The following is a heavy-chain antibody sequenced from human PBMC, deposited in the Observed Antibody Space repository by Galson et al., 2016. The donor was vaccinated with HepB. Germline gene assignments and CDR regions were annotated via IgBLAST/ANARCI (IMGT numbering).Heavy chain of an antibody. Sequence: CAISGDSVYNNGAAWVWIRQSPSRGLEWLGRTFYRSTWGNHYAGSVIIRITISPDTSRNHISPHLHSLTPEDTAVYYCARAVMRGRGMDVWGQGTPVTVSS. D-gene: IGHD3-10*01. CDR1: GDSVYNNGAA. J-gene: IGHJ6*02. V-gene: IGHV6-1*01. CDR3: ARAVMRGRGMDV. CDR2: TFYRSTWGN.